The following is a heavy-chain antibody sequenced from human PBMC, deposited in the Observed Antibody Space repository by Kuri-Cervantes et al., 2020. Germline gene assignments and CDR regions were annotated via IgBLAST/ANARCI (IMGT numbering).Heavy chain of an antibody. CDR1: GFTFSYAW. Sequence: ESLKISCAASGFTFSYAWMNWIRQPPGKGLEWIGEINHSGGTNYNPSLKSRVTISVDTSKNQFSLKLSSVTAADTAVYYCASKEYYYDSSGYYTNWYFDLWGRGTLVTVSS. V-gene: IGHV4-34*01. CDR3: ASKEYYYDSSGYYTNWYFDL. D-gene: IGHD3-22*01. CDR2: INHSGGT. J-gene: IGHJ2*01.